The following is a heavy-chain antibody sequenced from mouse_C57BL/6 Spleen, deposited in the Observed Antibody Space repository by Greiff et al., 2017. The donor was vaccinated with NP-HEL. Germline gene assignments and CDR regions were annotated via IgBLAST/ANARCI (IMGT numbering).Heavy chain of an antibody. CDR1: GYTFTSYW. CDR2: IHPNSGST. Sequence: QVQLQQPGAELVKPGASVKLSCKASGYTFTSYWMHWVKQRPGQGLEWIGMIHPNSGSTNYNEKFKSKATLTVDKSSSTAYMQLSSLTSEDSSVYYCARLPYYSGISGPFDSWGQGTPLTVS. CDR3: ARLPYYSGISGPFDS. V-gene: IGHV1-64*01. D-gene: IGHD1-1*01. J-gene: IGHJ2*01.